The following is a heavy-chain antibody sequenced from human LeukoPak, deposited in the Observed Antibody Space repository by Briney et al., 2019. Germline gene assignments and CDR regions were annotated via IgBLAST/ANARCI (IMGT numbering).Heavy chain of an antibody. D-gene: IGHD3-22*01. V-gene: IGHV1-46*01. Sequence: ASVKVSCKASGYTFTSYYTHWVRQAPGQGLEWMGIINPSGGSTSYAQKFQGRVTTTRDTSTSTVYMELSSLRSEDTAVYYCARPHSDGSASYYFDYWGQGTLVTVSS. CDR2: INPSGGST. CDR3: ARPHSDGSASYYFDY. CDR1: GYTFTSYY. J-gene: IGHJ4*02.